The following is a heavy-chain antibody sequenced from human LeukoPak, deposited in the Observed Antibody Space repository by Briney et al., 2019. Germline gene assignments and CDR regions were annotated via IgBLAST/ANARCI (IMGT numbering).Heavy chain of an antibody. J-gene: IGHJ3*02. CDR1: GFTFSSYW. CDR2: TSGTGDET. Sequence: GGSLRLSCAASGFTFSSYWMSWVRQAPGTGLEWVSMTSGTGDETHYSDSVVGRFTISRDNSKNILYLQMNSLRAEDTAVYYCAKAFREFGSSSYSSFDIWGQGTLVTVSS. V-gene: IGHV3-23*01. CDR3: AKAFREFGSSSYSSFDI. D-gene: IGHD3-10*01.